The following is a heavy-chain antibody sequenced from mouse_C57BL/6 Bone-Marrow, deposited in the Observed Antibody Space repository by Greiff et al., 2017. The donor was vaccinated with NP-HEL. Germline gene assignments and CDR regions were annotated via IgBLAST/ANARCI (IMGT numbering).Heavy chain of an antibody. CDR2: IDPEDGDT. V-gene: IGHV14-1*01. Sequence: EVQLQQSGAELVRPGASVKLSCTASGFNIKDYYMHWVKQRPEQGLEWIGRIDPEDGDTEYAPKFQGKATMTADTSSNTAYLQLSSLTSEDTAIYYFTQIYDCYSPGFAYWGQGTLVTVSA. D-gene: IGHD2-3*01. CDR1: GFNIKDYY. CDR3: TQIYDCYSPGFAY. J-gene: IGHJ3*01.